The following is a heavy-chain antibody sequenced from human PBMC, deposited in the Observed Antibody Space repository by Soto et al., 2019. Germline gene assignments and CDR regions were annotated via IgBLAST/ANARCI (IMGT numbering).Heavy chain of an antibody. D-gene: IGHD1-26*01. J-gene: IGHJ4*02. CDR1: GFTFSSHA. Sequence: QVQLVESGGGVVQPGRSLRLSCAVSGFTFSSHAMHWVRQAPGKGLEWVTLISSDGSNKYYADSVKGRFTTSRDNXXNTMDLQMNSLRVEDTAVYYCARDDEGGSDCDLGYWGQGALVTVSS. CDR2: ISSDGSNK. V-gene: IGHV3-30-3*01. CDR3: ARDDEGGSDCDLGY.